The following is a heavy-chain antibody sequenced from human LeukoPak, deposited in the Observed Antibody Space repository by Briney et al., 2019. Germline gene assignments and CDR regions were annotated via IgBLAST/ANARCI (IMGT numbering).Heavy chain of an antibody. D-gene: IGHD4-17*01. CDR1: GGSITSYY. CDR3: ARERGDRAGYFDL. V-gene: IGHV4-59*01. Sequence: PSETLSLTCTVAGGSITSYYWSCIRHPPGKGLEWIGYIYYSGSTNYNPSLKSRVTISVDTAKNQFTLKLSSVTAADTAVYYCARERGDRAGYFDLWGRGTLVTVSS. CDR2: IYYSGST. J-gene: IGHJ2*01.